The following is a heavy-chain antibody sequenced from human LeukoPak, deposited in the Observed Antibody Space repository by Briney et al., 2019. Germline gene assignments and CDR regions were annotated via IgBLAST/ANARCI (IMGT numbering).Heavy chain of an antibody. V-gene: IGHV3-33*01. CDR2: IWYDGSNK. J-gene: IGHJ4*02. Sequence: PGGSMRLSCAASGFTFSSYGMHWVRQAPGKGMEWVAVIWYDGSNKYYADSVKCRFTISRDNSKNTLYLQMNSLIAEDTAVYYCARENYWGQGTLVTVSS. CDR1: GFTFSSYG. CDR3: ARENY.